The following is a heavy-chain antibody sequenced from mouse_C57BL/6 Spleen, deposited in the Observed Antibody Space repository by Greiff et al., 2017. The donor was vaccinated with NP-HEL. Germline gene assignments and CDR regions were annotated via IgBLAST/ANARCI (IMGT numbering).Heavy chain of an antibody. J-gene: IGHJ3*01. CDR3: ARSWAGTRAWFAY. V-gene: IGHV1-26*01. CDR1: GYTFTDYY. Sequence: VQLQQSGPELVKPGASVKISCKASGYTFTDYYMNWVKQSHGKSLEWIGDINPNNGGTSYNQKFKGKATLTVDKSSSTAYMELRSLTSEDSAVYYCARSWAGTRAWFAYWGQGTLVTVSA. D-gene: IGHD4-1*01. CDR2: INPNNGGT.